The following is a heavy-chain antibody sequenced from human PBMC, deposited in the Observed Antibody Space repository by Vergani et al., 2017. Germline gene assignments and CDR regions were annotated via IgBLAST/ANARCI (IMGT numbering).Heavy chain of an antibody. CDR2: IYHSGST. Sequence: QVQLQESGSGLVKPSQTLSLTCAVSGGSISSGGYSWSWIRQPPGKGLEWIGYIYHSGSTYYNPSLKSRVTISVDRSKNQFSLKLSSVTAADTAVYYCARGVSYGDYYYYYGMDVWGQGTTVTVSS. D-gene: IGHD4-17*01. CDR1: GGSISSGGYS. CDR3: ARGVSYGDYYYYYGMDV. V-gene: IGHV4-30-2*01. J-gene: IGHJ6*02.